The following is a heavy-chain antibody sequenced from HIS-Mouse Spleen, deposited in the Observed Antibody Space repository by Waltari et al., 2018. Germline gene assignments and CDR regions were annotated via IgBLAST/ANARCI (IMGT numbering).Heavy chain of an antibody. D-gene: IGHD5-18*01. CDR3: AKVWPELKTVDTPMAFDY. V-gene: IGHV3-23*01. Sequence: EVQLLESGGGLVQPGGSLRLSCAASGFTFSSYARGWVREGPGKGVEWGSAIRGSGGSTSYADSVKGRFTISRDNSKNTLYLQMNSLRAEDTAVYYCAKVWPELKTVDTPMAFDYWGQGTLVTVSS. CDR1: GFTFSSYA. CDR2: IRGSGGST. J-gene: IGHJ4*02.